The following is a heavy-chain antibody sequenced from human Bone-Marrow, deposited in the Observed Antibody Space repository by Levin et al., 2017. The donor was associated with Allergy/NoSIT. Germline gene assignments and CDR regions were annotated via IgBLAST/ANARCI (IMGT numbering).Heavy chain of an antibody. Sequence: SQTLSLTCAVYGASSNYNFWSWIRQPPGKGLEWIGEVDHGETITYNPSLKSRVNISIDKSQKQFSLRLTSVTAADTAVYYCSSGGGAAPGDWGQGTLVIVSS. CDR3: SSGGGAAPGD. J-gene: IGHJ4*02. CDR2: VDHGETI. D-gene: IGHD7-27*01. CDR1: GASSNYNF. V-gene: IGHV4-34*01.